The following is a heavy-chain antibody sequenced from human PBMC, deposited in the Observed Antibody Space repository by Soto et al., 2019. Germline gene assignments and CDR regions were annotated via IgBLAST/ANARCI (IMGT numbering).Heavy chain of an antibody. CDR3: SRVWWQQPTNNWFDP. Sequence: QVQLVQSGAEVKKPGSSVKVSCKASGGTFSSYAISWVRQAPGQGLEWMGGIIPIFGTANYAQKFQSRATITADESKSTDYMELSSLSTEDTAVYYCSRVWWQQPTNNWFDPWSQGTRVTVSS. V-gene: IGHV1-69*01. CDR2: IIPIFGTA. D-gene: IGHD6-13*01. CDR1: GGTFSSYA. J-gene: IGHJ5*02.